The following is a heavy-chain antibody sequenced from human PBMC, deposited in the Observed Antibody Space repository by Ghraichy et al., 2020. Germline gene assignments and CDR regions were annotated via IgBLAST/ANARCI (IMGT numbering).Heavy chain of an antibody. J-gene: IGHJ5*02. CDR2: ISTSDTT. Sequence: SQTLSLTCTVSGGSIGTHYWSWIRQPAGKGLKWIGRISTSDTTIYNPSLRSRVTMSVDTSKNQFSLKLTSVTAADTAFYYCAKGGLSSSSFDPWGQGTLVTVSS. CDR1: GGSIGTHY. V-gene: IGHV4-4*07. CDR3: AKGGLSSSSFDP. D-gene: IGHD6-6*01.